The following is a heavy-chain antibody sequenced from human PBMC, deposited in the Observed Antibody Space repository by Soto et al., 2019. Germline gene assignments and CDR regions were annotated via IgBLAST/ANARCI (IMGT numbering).Heavy chain of an antibody. J-gene: IGHJ3*02. Sequence: PSETLSLTCTVSGGSVSDFYWSWIRQSPGKGLEWIGFIYYTGSTDYNPSLKGRVTISLDTSKTQFSLKLSSVTAADTAIYYCARTNAFHIWGQGTLVTVSS. CDR1: GGSVSDFY. CDR3: ARTNAFHI. V-gene: IGHV4-59*02. CDR2: IYYTGST.